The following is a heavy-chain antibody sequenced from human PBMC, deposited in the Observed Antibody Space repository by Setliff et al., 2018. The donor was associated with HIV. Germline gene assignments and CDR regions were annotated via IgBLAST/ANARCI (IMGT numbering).Heavy chain of an antibody. D-gene: IGHD3-16*01. J-gene: IGHJ4*02. V-gene: IGHV4-39*01. CDR3: VNPSGAMGDFDS. Sequence: KASETLSLTCTVSGGSIRSNSYYWGWIRQPPGKGLEWIGSISYSGNTYSSPSLKSRVIISVDASTNQVSLKLSSVTAADTAVYYCVNPSGAMGDFDSWGQGTLVTVSS. CDR2: ISYSGNT. CDR1: GGSIRSNSYY.